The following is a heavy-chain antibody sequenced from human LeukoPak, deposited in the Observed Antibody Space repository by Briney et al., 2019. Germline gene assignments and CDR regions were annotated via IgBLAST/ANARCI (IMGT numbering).Heavy chain of an antibody. CDR3: ARESGYSYGLAGFFDY. CDR2: IYGDGRI. V-gene: IGHV3-53*01. CDR1: GFTVTSNY. D-gene: IGHD5-18*01. Sequence: GGSLRLSCAASGFTVTSNYMSWVRQAPGKGLERVSVIYGDGRIHYADSVKGRFTISRDDSKNTLYLQMNSLRAEDTAVYYCARESGYSYGLAGFFDYWGQGTLVTVSS. J-gene: IGHJ4*02.